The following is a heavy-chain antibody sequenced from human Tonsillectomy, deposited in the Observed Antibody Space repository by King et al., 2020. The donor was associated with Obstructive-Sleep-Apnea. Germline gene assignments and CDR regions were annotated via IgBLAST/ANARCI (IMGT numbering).Heavy chain of an antibody. D-gene: IGHD4-23*01. Sequence: MQLQESGPGLVKPSGTLSLTCAVSGGSIRSSNWWTWVRQPPGKGLEWIGEIYHSGSTNYNPSLKSRVTISVDKSKNQFSLKLSSVIAADTAVYYCARVTWRPDYNGMDVWGQGTTVTVSS. V-gene: IGHV4-4*02. CDR1: GGSIRSSNW. CDR2: IYHSGST. J-gene: IGHJ6*02. CDR3: ARVTWRPDYNGMDV.